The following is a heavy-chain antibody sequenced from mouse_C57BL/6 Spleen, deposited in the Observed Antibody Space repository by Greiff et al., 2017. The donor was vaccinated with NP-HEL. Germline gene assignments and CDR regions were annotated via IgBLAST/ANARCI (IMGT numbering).Heavy chain of an antibody. V-gene: IGHV1-64*01. Sequence: VQLQQSGAELVKPGASVKLSCKASGYTFTSYWMHWVKQRPGQGLEWIGMIHPNSGSTNYNEKFKSKATLTVDKSSSTAYMQLSSLTSEDSAGYYCARVPACGNWYFDVWGTGTTVTVSS. CDR3: ARVPACGNWYFDV. J-gene: IGHJ1*03. CDR1: GYTFTSYW. CDR2: IHPNSGST. D-gene: IGHD1-1*02.